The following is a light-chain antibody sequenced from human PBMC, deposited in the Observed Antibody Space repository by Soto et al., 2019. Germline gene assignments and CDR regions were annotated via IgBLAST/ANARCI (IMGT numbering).Light chain of an antibody. V-gene: IGLV2-23*01. CDR1: SSDVGSYNL. J-gene: IGLJ3*02. Sequence: QAVVTQPASVSGSPGQSITISCTGTSSDVGSYNLVSWYQQHPGKAPKLMIYEGSKRPSGVSNRFSGSKSGNTASLTISGLQAEDEADYYCCSYAGRRVFGGGTKLTVL. CDR3: CSYAGRRV. CDR2: EGS.